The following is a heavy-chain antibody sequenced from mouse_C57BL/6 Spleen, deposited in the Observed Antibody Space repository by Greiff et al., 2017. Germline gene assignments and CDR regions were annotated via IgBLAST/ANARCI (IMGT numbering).Heavy chain of an antibody. J-gene: IGHJ3*01. Sequence: QVQLKESGPELVKPGASVKISCKASGYAFSSSWMNWVKQRPGKGLEWIGRIYPGDGDTNYNGKFKGKATLTADKSSSTAYMQLSSLTSEDSAVYFCARWYYPGFAYWGQGTLVTVSA. CDR2: IYPGDGDT. D-gene: IGHD1-1*01. V-gene: IGHV1-82*01. CDR3: ARWYYPGFAY. CDR1: GYAFSSSW.